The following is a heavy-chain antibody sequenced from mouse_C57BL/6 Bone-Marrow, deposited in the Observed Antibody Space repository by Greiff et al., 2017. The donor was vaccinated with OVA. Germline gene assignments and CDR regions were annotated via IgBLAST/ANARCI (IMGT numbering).Heavy chain of an antibody. Sequence: VKLQQSGAELARPGASVKLSCKASGYTFTSYGISWVKQRTGQGLEWIGEIYPRSGNTYYNEKFKGKATLTADKSSSTAYMELRSLTSEDSAVYFCARHFYWYFDVWGTGTTVTVSS. CDR3: ARHFYWYFDV. CDR1: GYTFTSYG. J-gene: IGHJ1*03. V-gene: IGHV1-81*01. CDR2: IYPRSGNT.